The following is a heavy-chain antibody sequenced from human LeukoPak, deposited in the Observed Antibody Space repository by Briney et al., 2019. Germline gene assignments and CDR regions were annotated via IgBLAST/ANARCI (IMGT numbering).Heavy chain of an antibody. CDR2: IYYSGST. CDR1: GGSISSYY. CDR3: ARVRGSYSPVRD. D-gene: IGHD1-26*01. J-gene: IGHJ4*02. Sequence: SETLSLTCTVSGGSISSYYWSWIRQPPGKGLEWIGYIYYSGSTNYNPSLKSRVTISVDTSKSQFSLKLSSVTAADTAVYYCARVRGSYSPVRDWGQGTLVTVSS. V-gene: IGHV4-59*01.